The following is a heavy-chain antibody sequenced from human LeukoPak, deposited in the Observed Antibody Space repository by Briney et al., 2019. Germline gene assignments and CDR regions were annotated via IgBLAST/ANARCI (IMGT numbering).Heavy chain of an antibody. V-gene: IGHV3-7*05. Sequence: GGSLRLSCAASGFTFSGYWMSWVRQAPGKGLEWVANIKPDGSDKYYVDSVKGRFTISRDNSKDTLYLQMNSLRVEDAAVYHCAKGRGDPYFFDSWGQGTLVTVSS. D-gene: IGHD3-10*01. CDR1: GFTFSGYW. CDR3: AKGRGDPYFFDS. J-gene: IGHJ4*02. CDR2: IKPDGSDK.